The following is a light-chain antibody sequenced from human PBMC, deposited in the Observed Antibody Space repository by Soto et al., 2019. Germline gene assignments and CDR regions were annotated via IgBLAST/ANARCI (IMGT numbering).Light chain of an antibody. CDR3: QQYVASPPSWT. CDR1: QSVSSGY. V-gene: IGKV3-20*01. J-gene: IGKJ1*01. Sequence: EIVLTQSPGTLSLSPGERATLSCRSSQSVSSGYLAWYQQKPGQAPRLLIFRAFNRATGIPDRFSGSGSGTVFTLSISRLEPEDFAVYFCQQYVASPPSWTFGQGNKVEIK. CDR2: RAF.